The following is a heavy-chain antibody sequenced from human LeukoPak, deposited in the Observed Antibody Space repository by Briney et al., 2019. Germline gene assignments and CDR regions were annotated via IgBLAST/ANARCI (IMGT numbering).Heavy chain of an antibody. CDR2: IRSKAYGGTT. V-gene: IGHV3-49*03. D-gene: IGHD1-26*01. CDR3: SYSGSYWGLFDHY. Sequence: PGGALRLSCTASGFTFGDYAMSWFRQAPGKGLEGVGFIRSKAYGGTTEYAASVKGRFTISRDDSKSIAYLQMNSLKTEDTAVYYCSYSGSYWGLFDHYWGQGTLVTVSS. CDR1: GFTFGDYA. J-gene: IGHJ4*02.